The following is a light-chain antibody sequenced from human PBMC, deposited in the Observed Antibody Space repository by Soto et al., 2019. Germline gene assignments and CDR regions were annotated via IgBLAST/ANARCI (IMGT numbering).Light chain of an antibody. Sequence: EIVLTQSPATLSLSPGQRATLSSRVSQSVKTFLVWYQHRPGQAPRVLIYDASHRASGIPARFSGSGSGTDFTLTISSLEPEDAALYYCQQRSNWPPITFGQGTRLEIK. V-gene: IGKV3-11*01. CDR1: QSVKTF. CDR3: QQRSNWPPIT. CDR2: DAS. J-gene: IGKJ5*01.